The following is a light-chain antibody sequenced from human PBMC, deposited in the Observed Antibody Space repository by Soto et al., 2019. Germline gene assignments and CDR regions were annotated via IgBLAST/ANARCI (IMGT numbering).Light chain of an antibody. V-gene: IGKV3-20*01. CDR3: QRYSTYTPRT. J-gene: IGKJ1*01. CDR2: GAS. Sequence: LVLTQSPGTLSLSPGERATLSCRARQTVSSNFLAWYQEKPGQGPRLLIYGASTRATGIPDRFSGSGSATDFTLPISSLQPEDFANYYCQRYSTYTPRTFGQGTKVDIK. CDR1: QTVSSNF.